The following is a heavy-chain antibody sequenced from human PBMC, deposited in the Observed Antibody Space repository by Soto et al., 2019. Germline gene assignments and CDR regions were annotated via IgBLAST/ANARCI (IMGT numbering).Heavy chain of an antibody. Sequence: GGALRLSCAASGFTFSDYYMSSIRQAPRKGLEWVSYISSSGSTIYYADSVKGRFTISRDNAKNSLYLQMNSLRSEDTAVYYCARWLQFWFDYWGQGTLVTVSS. CDR2: ISSSGSTI. CDR3: ARWLQFWFDY. CDR1: GFTFSDYY. D-gene: IGHD5-12*01. V-gene: IGHV3-11*01. J-gene: IGHJ4*02.